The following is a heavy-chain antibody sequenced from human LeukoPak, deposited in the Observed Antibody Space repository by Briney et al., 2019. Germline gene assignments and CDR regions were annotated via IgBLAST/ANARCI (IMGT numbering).Heavy chain of an antibody. CDR1: GGSISSTDYY. J-gene: IGHJ3*02. Sequence: SETLSLTCTVSGGSISSTDYYWGWIRQSPGKGLEWIGYIYYSGNTYYNPSLKSRLTISVDTSKNQFSLKLTSVTAADTAVYYCARARRFAAAGTTAFDIWGQGTMVTVSS. CDR2: IYYSGNT. V-gene: IGHV4-30-4*08. D-gene: IGHD6-13*01. CDR3: ARARRFAAAGTTAFDI.